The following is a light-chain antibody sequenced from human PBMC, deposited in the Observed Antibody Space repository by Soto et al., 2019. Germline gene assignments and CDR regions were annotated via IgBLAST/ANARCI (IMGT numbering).Light chain of an antibody. J-gene: IGKJ1*01. CDR3: QQYGGSPPT. CDR2: GAS. CDR1: QSVSSNY. V-gene: IGKV3-20*01. Sequence: EIVLTQSPGTLSSSPGERATLSCRARQSVSSNYLAWYQRKPGQAPRLLIYGASNRATDIPYRFIGSGSGTDFTLTITRLEPDDFAMYYCQQYGGSPPTFGQGTKVEIK.